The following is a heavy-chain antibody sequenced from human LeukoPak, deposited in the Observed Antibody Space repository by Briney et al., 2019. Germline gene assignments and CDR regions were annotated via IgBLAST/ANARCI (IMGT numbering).Heavy chain of an antibody. CDR2: IRFDGSNK. CDR3: AKEIGDPGATPDY. J-gene: IGHJ4*02. CDR1: GFTFNTYG. D-gene: IGHD4-17*01. Sequence: PGGSLRLSCAASGFTFNTYGMHWFRQAPGKGLEWVTFIRFDGSNKDYADSVEGRFTISRDNSKNTLYLQMHSLRPEDTAMYYCAKEIGDPGATPDYWGQGTQVTVSS. V-gene: IGHV3-30*02.